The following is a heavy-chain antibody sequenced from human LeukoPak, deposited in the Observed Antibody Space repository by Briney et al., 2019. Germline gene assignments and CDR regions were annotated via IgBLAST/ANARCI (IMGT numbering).Heavy chain of an antibody. J-gene: IGHJ1*01. Sequence: SETLSLTCTVSGGSISSYYWSWIRQPPGKGLEWIGYIYYSGSTNYNPSLKSRVTISVDTSKNQLSLKLSSVTAADTAVYYCATSTVQSGYFQHWGQGTLVTVSS. D-gene: IGHD1-1*01. CDR3: ATSTVQSGYFQH. CDR1: GGSISSYY. CDR2: IYYSGST. V-gene: IGHV4-59*01.